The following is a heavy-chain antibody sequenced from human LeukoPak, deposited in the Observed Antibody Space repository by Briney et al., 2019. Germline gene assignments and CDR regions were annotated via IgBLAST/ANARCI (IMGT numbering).Heavy chain of an antibody. CDR1: GFTFEDYA. Sequence: PGRSLRLSCEASGFTFEDYALHWVRQAPGKGLEWVSGISWDSSSMGYADSVNGRFTISRDNAKNSLYLQMNSLRAEDTALYYCARDLYVPRRTAFDIWGQGAMVTVSS. D-gene: IGHD3-10*02. CDR3: ARDLYVPRRTAFDI. J-gene: IGHJ3*02. V-gene: IGHV3-9*01. CDR2: ISWDSSSM.